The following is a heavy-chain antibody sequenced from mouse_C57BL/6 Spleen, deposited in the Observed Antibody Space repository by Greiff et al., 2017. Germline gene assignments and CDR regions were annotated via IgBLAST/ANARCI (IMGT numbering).Heavy chain of an antibody. J-gene: IGHJ4*01. V-gene: IGHV1-50*01. Sequence: QVQLQQPGAELVRPGSSVKLSCKASGYTFTSYWMDWVKQRPGQGLEWIGEIDPSDSYTNYNQKFKGKATLTVDTSSSTAYMQLSSLTSEDSAVYYCARFSVLYAMDYWGQGTSVTVSS. CDR3: ARFSVLYAMDY. CDR1: GYTFTSYW. CDR2: IDPSDSYT.